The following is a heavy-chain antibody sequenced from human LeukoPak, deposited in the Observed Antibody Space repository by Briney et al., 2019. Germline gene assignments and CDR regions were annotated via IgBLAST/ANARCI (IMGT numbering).Heavy chain of an antibody. CDR2: IYPGDSDT. Sequence: GESLKISCKGSGYSFTSYWIGWVRQMPGKGLEWMGIIYPGDSDTRYSPSFQGQVTISADKSISTAYLQWSSLEASDTAMYYCARLQKGGYYYYGMDVWGQGTTVTVSS. CDR1: GYSFTSYW. CDR3: ARLQKGGYYYYGMDV. V-gene: IGHV5-51*01. J-gene: IGHJ6*02.